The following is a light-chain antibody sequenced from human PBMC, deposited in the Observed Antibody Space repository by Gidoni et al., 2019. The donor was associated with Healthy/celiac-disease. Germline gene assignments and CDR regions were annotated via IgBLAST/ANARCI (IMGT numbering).Light chain of an antibody. V-gene: IGLV1-51*01. CDR2: DIN. CDR3: GTWDSSLSAGRV. Sequence: QYVLSQPPPVSAAPGQKVTISCSGSISNIANNYVSWYQQLPGPAPKLLIYDINKRPSGIPDLFSGPKSGTSATLGITGLQTGAEADYYCGTWDSSLSAGRVFGGGTKLTVL. J-gene: IGLJ3*02. CDR1: ISNIANNY.